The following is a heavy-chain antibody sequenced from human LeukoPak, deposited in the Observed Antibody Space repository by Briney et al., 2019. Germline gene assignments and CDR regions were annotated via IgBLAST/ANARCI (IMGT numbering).Heavy chain of an antibody. Sequence: SETLSLTCAVYGGSFSGYYWSWIRQPPGKGLEWIGYIYYSGSTNYNPSLKSRVTISVDTSKNQFSLKLSSVTAADTAVYYCARGTYTGYIVVPDYWGQGTLVTVSS. V-gene: IGHV4-59*01. J-gene: IGHJ4*02. D-gene: IGHD2-15*01. CDR3: ARGTYTGYIVVPDY. CDR2: IYYSGST. CDR1: GGSFSGYY.